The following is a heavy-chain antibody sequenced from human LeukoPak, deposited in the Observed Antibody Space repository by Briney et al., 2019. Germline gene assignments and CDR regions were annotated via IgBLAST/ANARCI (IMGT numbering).Heavy chain of an antibody. V-gene: IGHV4-59*01. CDR3: ARDRLQLQS. Sequence: ETLSLTCTVSGGSISNYYWNWIRQPPGKGLEWIGYIYYTGNTNYNPSLKSRVTISVDTSKNQSSLKLSSVTAADTAVYYCARDRLQLQSWGQGTLVTVSS. CDR1: GGSISNYY. D-gene: IGHD1-1*01. CDR2: IYYTGNT. J-gene: IGHJ5*02.